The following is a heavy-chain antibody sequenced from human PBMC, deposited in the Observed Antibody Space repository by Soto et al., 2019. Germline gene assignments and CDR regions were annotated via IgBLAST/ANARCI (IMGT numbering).Heavy chain of an antibody. V-gene: IGHV3-33*01. CDR3: ARDNPYYYDSSGYYYYYYGMDV. CDR1: GFTFSSYG. J-gene: IGHJ6*02. D-gene: IGHD3-22*01. CDR2: IWYDGSNK. Sequence: GGSLRLSCAASGFTFSSYGMHWVRQAPGKWLEWVAVIWYDGSNKYYADSVKGRFTISRDNSKNTLYLQMNSLRAEDTAVYYCARDNPYYYDSSGYYYYYYGMDVWGQGXTVTVYS.